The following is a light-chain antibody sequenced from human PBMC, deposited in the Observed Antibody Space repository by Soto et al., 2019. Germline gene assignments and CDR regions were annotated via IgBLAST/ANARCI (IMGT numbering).Light chain of an antibody. V-gene: IGKV3-20*01. CDR2: GAS. J-gene: IGKJ4*01. CDR3: QQYGSSRLT. Sequence: EIVLTQYTGTLSVSPGERATLSCRASQSVSSSFLTWYQQKPGQAPRLLIYGASSRATGIPDRFSGSGSGTDFTLTISRLEPEDFAVYYCQQYGSSRLTFGGGTKVDIK. CDR1: QSVSSSF.